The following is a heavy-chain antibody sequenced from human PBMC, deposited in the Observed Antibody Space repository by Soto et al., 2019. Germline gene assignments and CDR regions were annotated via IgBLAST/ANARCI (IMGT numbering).Heavy chain of an antibody. CDR1: GFTFSSHA. CDR2: ISGSGSTT. J-gene: IGHJ1*01. V-gene: IGHV3-23*01. D-gene: IGHD3-9*01. CDR3: AKDVHYAILTGIEYFQQ. Sequence: EVQLLESGGGVVQPGGSLRISCAASGFTFSSHAMSWVRQAPGKGLEWVSAISGSGSTTKYTNSVKGRFTISRDNSKNMLYLPMNSLRVDDTAVYYCAKDVHYAILTGIEYFQQWGQGTLVIVPS.